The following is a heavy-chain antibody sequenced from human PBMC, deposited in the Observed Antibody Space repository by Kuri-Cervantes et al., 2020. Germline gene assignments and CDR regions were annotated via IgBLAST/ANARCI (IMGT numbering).Heavy chain of an antibody. D-gene: IGHD6-13*01. J-gene: IGHJ4*02. V-gene: IGHV1-18*01. CDR1: GYTFTSYG. CDR2: ISAYNGNT. CDR3: ARDRHSSSWYADIPFDY. Sequence: ASLKVSCKASGYTFTSYGISWVRQAPGQGLEWMGWISAYNGNTNYAQKLQGRVTMTTDTSTSTAYMELRSLRSDDTAVYYCARDRHSSSWYADIPFDYWGQGTLVTVSS.